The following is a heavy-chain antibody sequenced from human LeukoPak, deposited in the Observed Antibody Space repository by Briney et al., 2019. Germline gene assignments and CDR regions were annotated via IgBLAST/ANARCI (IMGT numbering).Heavy chain of an antibody. J-gene: IGHJ4*02. V-gene: IGHV1-69*04. CDR2: IIPILGIA. Sequence: SVKVSCKASGGTFSSYAISWVRQAPGQGLEWMGRIIPILGIANYAQKFQGRVTITADKSTSTAYMELSSLRSEDTAVYYCAREIPVGNPGGGSYYYFDYWGQGILVTVSS. CDR1: GGTFSSYA. CDR3: AREIPVGNPGGGSYYYFDY. D-gene: IGHD1-26*01.